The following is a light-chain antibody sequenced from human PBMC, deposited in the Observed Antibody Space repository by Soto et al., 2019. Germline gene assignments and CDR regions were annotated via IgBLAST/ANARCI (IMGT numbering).Light chain of an antibody. CDR3: QQYNNWPYT. J-gene: IGKJ2*01. V-gene: IGKV3-15*01. Sequence: EILMTQSPATMSVSPWERATLSCRASQPIASNVAWYQQRPGQPPRLLIFGASTRASDVPDGFTGSGSGTQFTLTIASLHSEDFAVYFCQQYNNWPYTFGQGTKVDIK. CDR2: GAS. CDR1: QPIASN.